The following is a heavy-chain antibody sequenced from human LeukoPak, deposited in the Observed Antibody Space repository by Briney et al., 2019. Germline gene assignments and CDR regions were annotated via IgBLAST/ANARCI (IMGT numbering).Heavy chain of an antibody. CDR2: IYYTGST. Sequence: SETLSLTCAVYGGSFSGYYWGWIRQPPGKGLEWIGSIYYTGSTYYNPSFKSRITISVDTSKNQFSLKVISVTAADTAVYYCARFLAGTRHFHFYYYMDVWGKGTTVTISS. D-gene: IGHD3-9*01. V-gene: IGHV4-39*01. J-gene: IGHJ6*03. CDR1: GGSFSGYY. CDR3: ARFLAGTRHFHFYYYMDV.